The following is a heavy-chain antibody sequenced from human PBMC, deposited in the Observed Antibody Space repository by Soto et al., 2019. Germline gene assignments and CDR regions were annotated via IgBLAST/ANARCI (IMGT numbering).Heavy chain of an antibody. CDR1: GFTFSSYG. J-gene: IGHJ4*02. Sequence: QVQLVESGGGVVQPGRSLRLSCAASGFTFSSYGMHWVRQAPGKGLEWVAVIWYDGSNKYYADSVKGRFTISRDNSKNTLYLQMNSLRAEDTAVYYCARDLLPKVSRFDYWGQGTLVTVSS. D-gene: IGHD1-20*01. CDR3: ARDLLPKVSRFDY. CDR2: IWYDGSNK. V-gene: IGHV3-33*01.